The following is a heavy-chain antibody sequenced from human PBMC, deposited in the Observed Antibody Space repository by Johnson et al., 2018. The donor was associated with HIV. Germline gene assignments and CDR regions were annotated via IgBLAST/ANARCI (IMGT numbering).Heavy chain of an antibody. Sequence: MQLVESGGGLVQPGGSLRLSCAASGFTFSSYWMSWVRQAPGKGLEWVANIKQDGSEKYYVDSVKGRFTISRDNSKNTLYLQMNSLRAEDTAVYYCARRDRSYDILTGYYQGDAFDIWGQGTMVTVSS. CDR2: IKQDGSEK. V-gene: IGHV3-7*01. J-gene: IGHJ3*02. CDR1: GFTFSSYW. D-gene: IGHD3-9*01. CDR3: ARRDRSYDILTGYYQGDAFDI.